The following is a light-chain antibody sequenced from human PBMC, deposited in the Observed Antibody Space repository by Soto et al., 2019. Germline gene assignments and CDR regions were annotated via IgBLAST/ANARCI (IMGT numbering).Light chain of an antibody. V-gene: IGKV3-20*01. J-gene: IGKJ1*01. Sequence: EIVLTQSPGTLSLSPGERATLSCRASQSVSSRYLAWYQQKPGQAPRLLIYGASSRATGIPDRFSRSRSGTDFTLTISTLEPADFAVYYCQQYGSSPPWTFGKGTKVEIK. CDR2: GAS. CDR1: QSVSSRY. CDR3: QQYGSSPPWT.